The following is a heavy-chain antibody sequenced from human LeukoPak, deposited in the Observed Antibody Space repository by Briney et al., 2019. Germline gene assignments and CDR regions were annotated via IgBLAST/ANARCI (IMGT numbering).Heavy chain of an antibody. V-gene: IGHV4-4*07. J-gene: IGHJ4*02. CDR3: ARVYSGYDLPGSRANYYFDY. CDR1: GGSISSYY. Sequence: PSETLSLTCTVSGGSISSYYWSWIRQPAGKGLEWIGRFYSGGSTDYNPSLKSRVTMSVDTSKNQFSLKLSSVTAADTAVCYCARVYSGYDLPGSRANYYFDYWGQGTLVTVSS. CDR2: FYSGGST. D-gene: IGHD5-12*01.